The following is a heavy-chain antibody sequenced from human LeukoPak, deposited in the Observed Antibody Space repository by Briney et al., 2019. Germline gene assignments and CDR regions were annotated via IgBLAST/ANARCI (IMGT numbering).Heavy chain of an antibody. J-gene: IGHJ5*02. CDR2: IIPIFGTA. Sequence: ASVKVSCKASGGTFSSYAISWVRQAPGQGLEWMGGIIPIFGTANYAQKFQGRVTITTDESTSTAYMELSSLRSEDTAVYYCARELAYSSSSVVGWFDPWGQGTLVTVSS. D-gene: IGHD6-6*01. V-gene: IGHV1-69*05. CDR1: GGTFSSYA. CDR3: ARELAYSSSSVVGWFDP.